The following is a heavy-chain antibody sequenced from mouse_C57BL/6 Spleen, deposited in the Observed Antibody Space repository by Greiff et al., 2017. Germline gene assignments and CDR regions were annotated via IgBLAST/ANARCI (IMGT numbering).Heavy chain of an antibody. CDR1: GFTFSSYA. CDR2: FSDGGSYT. J-gene: IGHJ3*01. V-gene: IGHV5-4*01. Sequence: EVQGVESGGGLVKPGGSLKLSCAASGFTFSSYAMSWVRQTPEKWLEWVATFSDGGSYTYYPDNVKGRFTISRDNAKNNLYLQMSHLKAEDTAIYYWARDRDCDYGEFAYWGQGTLVTVSA. CDR3: ARDRDCDYGEFAY. D-gene: IGHD2-4*01.